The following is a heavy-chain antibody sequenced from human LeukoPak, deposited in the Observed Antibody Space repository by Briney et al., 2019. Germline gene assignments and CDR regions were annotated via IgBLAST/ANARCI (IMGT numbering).Heavy chain of an antibody. J-gene: IGHJ5*02. V-gene: IGHV3-23*01. CDR3: AKGHSSSWYSRNNWFDP. Sequence: PGGSLRLSCAASGFTFSSYAMSWVRQAPGKGLEWVSAISGSGGSTYYADSVKGRFTISRDNSKNTLYLQMNSLRAEDTAVYYCAKGHSSSWYSRNNWFDPWGQGTLVSVSS. CDR1: GFTFSSYA. D-gene: IGHD6-13*01. CDR2: ISGSGGST.